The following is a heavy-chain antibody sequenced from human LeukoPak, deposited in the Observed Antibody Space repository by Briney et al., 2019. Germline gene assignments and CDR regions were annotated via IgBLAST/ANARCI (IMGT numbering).Heavy chain of an antibody. J-gene: IGHJ4*02. D-gene: IGHD3-3*01. Sequence: PGGSLRLSCAASGFPFSTYLMTWVRQAPGKGLEWVANIKQDGIEKYYVGSVRGRFTISRDNARNSLYLQMNSLRADDTAVYYCASERFGNDYWGQGTLVTVSS. V-gene: IGHV3-7*01. CDR2: IKQDGIEK. CDR3: ASERFGNDY. CDR1: GFPFSTYL.